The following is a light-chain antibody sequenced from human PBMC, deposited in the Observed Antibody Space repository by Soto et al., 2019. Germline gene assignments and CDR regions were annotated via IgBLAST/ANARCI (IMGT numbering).Light chain of an antibody. CDR3: SSYTSSSTLI. V-gene: IGLV2-14*01. J-gene: IGLJ2*01. CDR2: EVS. Sequence: QSALTQPASVSGSPGQSITISCTGTSSDVGGYKYVSWYQQHPGKAPKLMIYEVSNRPSGVSNRFSGSKSGNTASLIISGLQAEDEADYYCSSYTSSSTLIFGGGTKVTVL. CDR1: SSDVGGYKY.